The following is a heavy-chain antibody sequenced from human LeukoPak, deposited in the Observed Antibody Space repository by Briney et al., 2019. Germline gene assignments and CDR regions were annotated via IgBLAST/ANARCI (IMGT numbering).Heavy chain of an antibody. CDR2: IRYDGSNK. D-gene: IGHD6-19*01. J-gene: IGHJ4*02. V-gene: IGHV3-30*02. CDR1: GFTFSTYG. Sequence: QSGGSLRLSCAASGFTFSTYGMLWVRQAPGQGPEWVALIRYDGSNKYYADSVKGRFTISRDNSKNTLHLQMNSLRVEDTAMYYCAKAGTQQWLLFVGVYWGQGALVTVSS. CDR3: AKAGTQQWLLFVGVY.